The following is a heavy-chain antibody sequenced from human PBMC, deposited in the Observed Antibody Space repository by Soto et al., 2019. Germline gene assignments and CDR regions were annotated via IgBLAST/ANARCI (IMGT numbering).Heavy chain of an antibody. D-gene: IGHD3-10*01. CDR1: GFTFSSYW. CDR2: IKQDGSEK. J-gene: IGHJ4*02. CDR3: ARDGTWFGESIDY. V-gene: IGHV3-7*03. Sequence: GGSLRLSCAASGFTFSSYWMSWVRQAPGKGLEWAANIKQDGSEKYYVDSVKGRFTISRDNAKNSLYLQMNSLRAEDTAVYYCARDGTWFGESIDYWGQGTLVTVSS.